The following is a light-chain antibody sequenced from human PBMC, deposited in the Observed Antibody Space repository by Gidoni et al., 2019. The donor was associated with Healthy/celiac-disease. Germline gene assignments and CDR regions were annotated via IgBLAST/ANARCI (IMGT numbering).Light chain of an antibody. CDR1: QSVSSSY. Sequence: DIVLTQSPGTLSLSPGERATLSCRASQSVSSSYLAWYQQKPGQAPRLLIYGASSRATGIPDRLSGSGSGTDFTLTISRLEPEDFAVYYCQQYGSSSETFGQGTKVEIK. J-gene: IGKJ1*01. CDR3: QQYGSSSET. CDR2: GAS. V-gene: IGKV3-20*01.